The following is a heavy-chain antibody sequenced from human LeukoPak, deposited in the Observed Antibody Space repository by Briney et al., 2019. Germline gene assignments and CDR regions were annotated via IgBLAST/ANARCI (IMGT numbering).Heavy chain of an antibody. CDR2: INPNSGGT. V-gene: IGHV1-2*02. CDR1: GYTFTGYY. CDR3: ARDQTYYYDSSGYPDAFDI. D-gene: IGHD3-22*01. Sequence: ASVKVSCKASGYTFTGYYMHWVRQAPGQGLEWMGWINPNSGGTNYAQKFRGRVTMTRDTSISTAYMELSRLRSDDTAVYYCARDQTYYYDSSGYPDAFDIWGQGTMVTVSS. J-gene: IGHJ3*02.